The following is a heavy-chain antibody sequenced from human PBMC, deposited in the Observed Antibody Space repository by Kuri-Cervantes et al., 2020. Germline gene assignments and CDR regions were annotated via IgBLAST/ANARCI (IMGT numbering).Heavy chain of an antibody. CDR2: IKSKTDGGTT. Sequence: LSLTCAASGFTFSNAWMSWVRQAPGKGLEWVGRIKSKTDGGTTDYAAPVKGRFTISRDDSKNTLYLQMNSLKAEDTAVYYCTTDTSCGGDCYFYYYGMDVWGQGTTVTVSS. CDR1: GFTFSNAW. J-gene: IGHJ6*02. V-gene: IGHV3-15*01. CDR3: TTDTSCGGDCYFYYYGMDV. D-gene: IGHD2-21*02.